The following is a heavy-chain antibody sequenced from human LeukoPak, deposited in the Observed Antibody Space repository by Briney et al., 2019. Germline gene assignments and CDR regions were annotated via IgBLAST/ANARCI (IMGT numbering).Heavy chain of an antibody. J-gene: IGHJ4*02. CDR1: GGSISSSSYY. CDR2: IYYSGST. CDR3: ARGRRDGYNLEYFDN. D-gene: IGHD5-24*01. Sequence: PSETLSLTCTVSGGSISSSSYYWGWIRQPPGKGLEWIGSIYYSGSTYYNPSLKSRVTISVDTSKNQFSLKLSSVTAADPAVYYCARGRRDGYNLEYFDNWGQGTLVTVSS. V-gene: IGHV4-39*07.